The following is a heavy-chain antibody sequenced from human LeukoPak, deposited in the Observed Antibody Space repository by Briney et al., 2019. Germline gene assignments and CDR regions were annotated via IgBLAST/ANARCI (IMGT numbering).Heavy chain of an antibody. Sequence: SVKVSCKASGGTFSSYAISWVRQAPGQGLEWMGGIIPIFGTANYAQKFQGRVTITTDESTSTAYMELCSLRSEDTAVYYCARSYGGYVLTLDYWGQGTLATVSS. V-gene: IGHV1-69*05. J-gene: IGHJ4*02. CDR3: ARSYGGYVLTLDY. D-gene: IGHD4-17*01. CDR2: IIPIFGTA. CDR1: GGTFSSYA.